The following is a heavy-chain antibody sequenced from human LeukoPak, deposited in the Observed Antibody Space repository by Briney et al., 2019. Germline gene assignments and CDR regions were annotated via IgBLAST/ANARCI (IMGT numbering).Heavy chain of an antibody. D-gene: IGHD3-16*01. Sequence: GGSLRLSCAASGFTVSSNYMSWVRQAPGKGLEWVSVIYSGGSTYYADSVKGRFTISRDNAKNSLYLQMNSLRAEDTAVYYCARDRGEWWFDPWGQGTLVTVSS. CDR1: GFTVSSNY. J-gene: IGHJ5*02. CDR3: ARDRGEWWFDP. V-gene: IGHV3-66*01. CDR2: IYSGGST.